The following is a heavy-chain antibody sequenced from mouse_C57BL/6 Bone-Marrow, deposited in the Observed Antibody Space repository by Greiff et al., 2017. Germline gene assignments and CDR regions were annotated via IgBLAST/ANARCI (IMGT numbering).Heavy chain of an antibody. CDR3: AAPFFFDV. CDR2: IYPGDGDT. J-gene: IGHJ1*03. V-gene: IGHV1-82*01. CDR1: GYAFSSSW. Sequence: VQLQQSGPELVKPGASVKISCKASGYAFSSSWMNWVKQRPGKGLEWIGRIYPGDGDTNYNGKFKGKATLTADKSSSTAYMQLSSLTSEDSAVYFCAAPFFFDVWGTGTTVTVSS.